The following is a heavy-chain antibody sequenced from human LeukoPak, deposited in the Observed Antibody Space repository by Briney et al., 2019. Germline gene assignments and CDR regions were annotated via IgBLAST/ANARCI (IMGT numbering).Heavy chain of an antibody. Sequence: SETLSLTCAVYGGSFSGYYWSWIRQPPGKGLEWIGEINHSGSTNYNPSLKRRVTISVDTSKNQFSLKLSSVTAADTAVYYCARGRPIRYSRPYNWFDPWGQGTLVTVSS. CDR3: ARGRPIRYSRPYNWFDP. CDR1: GGSFSGYY. D-gene: IGHD2-21*01. J-gene: IGHJ5*02. V-gene: IGHV4-34*01. CDR2: INHSGST.